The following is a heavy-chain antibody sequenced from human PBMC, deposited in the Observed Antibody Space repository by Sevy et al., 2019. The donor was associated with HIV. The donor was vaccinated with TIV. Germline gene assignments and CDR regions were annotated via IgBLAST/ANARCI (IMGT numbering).Heavy chain of an antibody. D-gene: IGHD3-16*01. CDR1: GFTFNEYG. Sequence: GGSLRLSCAVSGFTFNEYGMSWVRQVPGKGLEWVSGINWNGADTEYADSVQGQFTISRDNAKNSLYLQMNSLRAEDTALYFCAKNKGITFAVIVAQYFGCWGRGTLVSVSS. CDR3: AKNKGITFAVIVAQYFGC. V-gene: IGHV3-20*04. J-gene: IGHJ4*02. CDR2: INWNGADT.